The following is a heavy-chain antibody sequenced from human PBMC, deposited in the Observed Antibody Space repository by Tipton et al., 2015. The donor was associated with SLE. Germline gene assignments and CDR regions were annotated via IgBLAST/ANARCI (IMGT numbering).Heavy chain of an antibody. V-gene: IGHV4-34*10. Sequence: LRLSCAVYGGSFSGYYWSWIRQPPGKGLEWIGEINHSGSTNYNPSLKSRITISVDTSKNQFSLKLSSVTAADTAVYYCATYSSRYSYDAFDIWGQGTMVTVSS. D-gene: IGHD5-18*01. CDR1: GGSFSGYY. J-gene: IGHJ3*02. CDR2: INHSGST. CDR3: ATYSSRYSYDAFDI.